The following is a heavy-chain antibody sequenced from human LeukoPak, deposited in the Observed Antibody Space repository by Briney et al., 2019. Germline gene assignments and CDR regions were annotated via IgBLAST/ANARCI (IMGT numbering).Heavy chain of an antibody. V-gene: IGHV4-31*03. CDR2: IYYSGST. Sequence: TLSLTCTVSGGSISSGGYYWSWIRQHPGKGLEWSGYIYYSGSTYYNRALKSRVTISVDTSKNQFSLELSSVTAADTAVYYCARELQGSVANWFDPRGQGTLVTVSS. CDR1: GGSISSGGYY. D-gene: IGHD2-15*01. J-gene: IGHJ5*02. CDR3: ARELQGSVANWFDP.